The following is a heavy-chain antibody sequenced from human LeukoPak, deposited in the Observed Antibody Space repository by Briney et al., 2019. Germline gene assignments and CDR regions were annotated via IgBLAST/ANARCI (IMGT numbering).Heavy chain of an antibody. V-gene: IGHV1-24*01. CDR3: ARSPSLSSGWYEDY. CDR1: GYTLTELS. D-gene: IGHD6-19*01. Sequence: EASVKVSCKVSGYTLTELSMHWVRQAPGKGLEWMGGFDPEDGGTIYAQKFQGRVTMTEDTSTSTAYMELRSLRSDDTAVYYCARSPSLSSGWYEDYWGQGTLVTVSS. J-gene: IGHJ4*02. CDR2: FDPEDGGT.